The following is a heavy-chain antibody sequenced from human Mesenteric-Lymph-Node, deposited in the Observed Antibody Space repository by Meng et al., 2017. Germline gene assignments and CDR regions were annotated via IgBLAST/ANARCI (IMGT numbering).Heavy chain of an antibody. Sequence: GESLKISCAASGFTFSSYAMSWVRQAPGKGLEWVSAISGSGGSTYYADSVKGRFTISRDNSKNTLYLQMNSLRAEDTAVYYCAKDLGGSYDYWGQGTLVTVSS. D-gene: IGHD3-22*01. CDR1: GFTFSSYA. V-gene: IGHV3-23*01. CDR3: AKDLGGSYDY. CDR2: ISGSGGST. J-gene: IGHJ4*02.